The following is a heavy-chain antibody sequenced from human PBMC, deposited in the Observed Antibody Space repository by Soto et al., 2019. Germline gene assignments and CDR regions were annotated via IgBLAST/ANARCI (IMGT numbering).Heavy chain of an antibody. Sequence: GGSLRLSCAASGVTFSIYGMHWVRQAPGKGLEWVAVIWYDGSNKYYADSVKGRFTISRDNSKNTLYLQMNSLRAEDTAVYYCAREEVVVLSYYGMDVSGQGSTVT. CDR3: AREEVVVLSYYGMDV. J-gene: IGHJ6*02. V-gene: IGHV3-33*01. D-gene: IGHD3-22*01. CDR1: GVTFSIYG. CDR2: IWYDGSNK.